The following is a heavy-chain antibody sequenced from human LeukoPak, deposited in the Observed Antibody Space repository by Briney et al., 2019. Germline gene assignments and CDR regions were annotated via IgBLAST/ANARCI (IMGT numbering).Heavy chain of an antibody. J-gene: IGHJ4*02. D-gene: IGHD5-24*01. CDR1: GFTFTAYA. CDR3: ARVGRDGFYWNY. Sequence: PGGSLRLSCAASGFTFTAYAMSWFRQTPEKGLEWVANIHDDGIVTHYVDSVKGRFTISRDNARNSVNLQLNSLRVEDTAVYYCARVGRDGFYWNYWGQGTLVTVSS. V-gene: IGHV3-7*01. CDR2: IHDDGIVT.